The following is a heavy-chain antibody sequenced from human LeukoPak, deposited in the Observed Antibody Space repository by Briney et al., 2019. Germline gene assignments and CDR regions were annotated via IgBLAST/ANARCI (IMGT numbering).Heavy chain of an antibody. CDR1: GGSFSGYY. D-gene: IGHD6-6*01. V-gene: IGHV4-34*01. Sequence: SETLSLTCAVYGGSFSGYYWSWIRQPPGKGLEWIGEINHSGSTNYNPSLKSRVTISVDTSKNQFSLKLSSVTAADTAVYYCARGIAARAIDYWGQGTLATVSS. CDR3: ARGIAARAIDY. CDR2: INHSGST. J-gene: IGHJ4*02.